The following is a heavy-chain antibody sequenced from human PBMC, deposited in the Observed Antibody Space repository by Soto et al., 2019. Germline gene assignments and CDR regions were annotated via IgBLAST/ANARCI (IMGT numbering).Heavy chain of an antibody. D-gene: IGHD2-2*01. CDR3: ARHCSSTSCAPYYYYYGRDV. CDR1: GGIFSSYA. V-gene: IGHV1-69*01. J-gene: IGHJ6*02. CDR2: IIPIFGTA. Sequence: QVQLVQSGAEVKKPGSSVKVSCKASGGIFSSYAISWVRQAPGQGLEWMGGIIPIFGTANYAQKFQGRVTITADEYTSTAYMELSSLRSEDTAVYYCARHCSSTSCAPYYYYYGRDVWGQGTTVTFS.